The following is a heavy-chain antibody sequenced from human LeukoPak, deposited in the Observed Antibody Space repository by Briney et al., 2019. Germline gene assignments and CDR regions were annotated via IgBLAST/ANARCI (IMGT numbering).Heavy chain of an antibody. Sequence: ASVKVSCKASGGTFSSYAISWVRQAPGQGLEWMGRIIPILGIANYAQKFQGRVTMTRNTSISTAYMELSSLRSDDTAVYYCARDLSSSGSYQLPYDYWGQGTLVTVSS. CDR1: GGTFSSYA. J-gene: IGHJ4*02. CDR3: ARDLSSSGSYQLPYDY. V-gene: IGHV1-69*04. CDR2: IIPILGIA. D-gene: IGHD3-10*01.